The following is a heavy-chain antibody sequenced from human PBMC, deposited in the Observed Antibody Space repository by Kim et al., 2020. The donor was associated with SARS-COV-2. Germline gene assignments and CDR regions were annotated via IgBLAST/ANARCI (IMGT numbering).Heavy chain of an antibody. V-gene: IGHV1-3*01. CDR3: ARSAIFEYYFDY. J-gene: IGHJ4*02. Sequence: KYSQRFQGRVTITRDTSASTAYRELSSLRSEDTAVYYCARSAIFEYYFDYWGQGTLVTVSS.